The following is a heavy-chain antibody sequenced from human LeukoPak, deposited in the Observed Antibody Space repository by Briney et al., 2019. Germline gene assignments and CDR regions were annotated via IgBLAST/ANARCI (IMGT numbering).Heavy chain of an antibody. CDR1: GGSISSYY. CDR2: IYYSGST. CDR3: AREGRKSRGIDIVRKKERGYYYMDV. J-gene: IGHJ6*03. D-gene: IGHD2-15*01. V-gene: IGHV4-59*01. Sequence: SETLSLSCTVSGGSISSYYWSWIRQPPGKGLEWIGYIYYSGSTNCNPSLKSRVTISVDTSKNQFSLKLSSVTAADTAVYYCAREGRKSRGIDIVRKKERGYYYMDVWGKGTTVTVSS.